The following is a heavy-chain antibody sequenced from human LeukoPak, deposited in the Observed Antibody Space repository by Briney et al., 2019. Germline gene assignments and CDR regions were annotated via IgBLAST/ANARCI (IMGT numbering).Heavy chain of an antibody. V-gene: IGHV1-2*02. CDR3: APTPEAYTSNWNV. D-gene: IGHD6-13*01. CDR1: GYRFSDDY. CDR2: INPDTGFT. Sequence: ASVKVSCKASGYRFSDDYMQWVRQAPGQGLEWMGWINPDTGFTNYAQKFQGRIIMTRDTPISTAYLEVRRLRSDDTAVYYCAPTPEAYTSNWNVWGQGTLVTVSS. J-gene: IGHJ4*02.